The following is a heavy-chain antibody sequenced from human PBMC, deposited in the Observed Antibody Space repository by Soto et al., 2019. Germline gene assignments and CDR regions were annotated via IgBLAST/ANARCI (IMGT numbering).Heavy chain of an antibody. CDR1: GGTFSIYT. J-gene: IGHJ4*02. Sequence: SVKVSCNAAGGTFSIYTINWVRQALGRGLEWMGQVIPMYDSVNYAESFQGRVTITADKSTNIAYMELSSLRSEDTALYFCASWRSYSGSYCFDYWGQGTLVTVSS. D-gene: IGHD1-26*01. CDR2: VIPMYDSV. V-gene: IGHV1-69*06. CDR3: ASWRSYSGSYCFDY.